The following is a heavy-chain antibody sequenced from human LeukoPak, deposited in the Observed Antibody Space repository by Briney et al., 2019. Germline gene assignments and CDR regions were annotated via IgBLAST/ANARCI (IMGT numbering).Heavy chain of an antibody. CDR1: GFTFNSYS. CDR3: ASLCSGGTCFTPY. CDR2: ISSDSTTT. V-gene: IGHV3-48*01. Sequence: GGSLRLSCGGSGFTFNSYSLNWVRQALGKGLEWVSYISSDSTTTYYADSVKGRFTISRDTAKNSLYLQMNSLRAEDTAIYYCASLCSGGTCFTPYWGQGTLVTVSS. D-gene: IGHD2-15*01. J-gene: IGHJ4*02.